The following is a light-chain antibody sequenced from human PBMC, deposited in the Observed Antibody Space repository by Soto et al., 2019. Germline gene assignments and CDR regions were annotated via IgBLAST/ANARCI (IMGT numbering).Light chain of an antibody. J-gene: IGKJ1*01. V-gene: IGKV3-15*01. CDR3: QQYNNWWT. Sequence: EILLTQSPGTLSLSPGERATLSCRASQSVSSSSLAWYQQNPGQAPRLLIYEASTRATGIPARFSGSGSGTEFTLTISSLQSEDFAVYYCQQYNNWWTFGQGTKVDI. CDR2: EAS. CDR1: QSVSSS.